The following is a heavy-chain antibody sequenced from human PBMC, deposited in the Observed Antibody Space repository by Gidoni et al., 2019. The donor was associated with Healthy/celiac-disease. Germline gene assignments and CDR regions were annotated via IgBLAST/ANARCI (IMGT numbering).Heavy chain of an antibody. Sequence: QVQLVESGGGVVQPGRSLRLSCPASGFPFRRYAMHWVRQAPGKGLEWMAVISYDGSNKYYADSVKGRFTISRDNSKNTLYLQMNSRRAEDTAVYYCARETLDFWSGTSYGMDVWGQGTTVTVSS. CDR1: GFPFRRYA. CDR2: ISYDGSNK. V-gene: IGHV3-30*01. D-gene: IGHD3-3*01. CDR3: ARETLDFWSGTSYGMDV. J-gene: IGHJ6*02.